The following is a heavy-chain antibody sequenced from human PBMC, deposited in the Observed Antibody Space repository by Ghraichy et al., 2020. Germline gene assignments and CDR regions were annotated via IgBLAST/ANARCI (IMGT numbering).Heavy chain of an antibody. Sequence: GESLNISCIYSGYSFTNFWIGWVRQMPGKGLEWMGIIYPGDSKIRYTPSFQGQVTISADKSISTAYLQWSSLKTSDTAMYYCARGYHGMDVWGQGTTVTVSS. J-gene: IGHJ6*02. CDR3: ARGYHGMDV. CDR1: GYSFTNFW. V-gene: IGHV5-51*01. CDR2: IYPGDSKI.